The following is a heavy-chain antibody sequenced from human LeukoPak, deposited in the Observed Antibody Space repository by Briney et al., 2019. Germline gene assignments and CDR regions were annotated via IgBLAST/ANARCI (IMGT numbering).Heavy chain of an antibody. Sequence: GGSLRLSCAASGFTFSSYAMHWVRQAPGKGLEWVAVISYDGSNKYYADSVKGRFTISRDNSKNTLYLQMNSLRAEDTAVYYCARDPLYCTNGVCYNYYYYMDVWGKGTTVTVSS. CDR1: GFTFSSYA. J-gene: IGHJ6*03. CDR2: ISYDGSNK. CDR3: ARDPLYCTNGVCYNYYYYMDV. D-gene: IGHD2-8*01. V-gene: IGHV3-30*04.